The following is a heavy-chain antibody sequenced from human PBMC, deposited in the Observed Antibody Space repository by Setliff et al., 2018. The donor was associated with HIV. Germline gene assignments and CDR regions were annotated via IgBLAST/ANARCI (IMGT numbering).Heavy chain of an antibody. CDR2: IDWEDDK. D-gene: IGHD3-10*01. Sequence: SGPTLVNPTQTLTLTCTFSGFSLSTSGVGVGWIRQPPGKALEWLARIDWEDDKYYSTSLKTRLTISKDTSKNQVVLTMTNMDPVDTATYYCARTYGSASKLDYWGQGTLVTVSS. CDR1: GFSLSTSGVG. V-gene: IGHV2-70*11. CDR3: ARTYGSASKLDY. J-gene: IGHJ4*02.